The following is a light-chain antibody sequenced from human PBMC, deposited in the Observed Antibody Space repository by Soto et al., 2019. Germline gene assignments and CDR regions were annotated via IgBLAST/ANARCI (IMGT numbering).Light chain of an antibody. CDR2: SDY. CDR3: AVCDDNLRGWV. J-gene: IGLJ1*01. V-gene: IGLV1-44*01. CDR1: SSNIGGNS. Sequence: QSVLTQSPSASGSPGQRITLSCSGSSSNIGGNSVNWFQQLPKTAPKLLIYSDYHRPSGVPDRFSGSKSGTSGSLAISGLQSEDEADYYCAVCDDNLRGWVFGTGTKLTVL.